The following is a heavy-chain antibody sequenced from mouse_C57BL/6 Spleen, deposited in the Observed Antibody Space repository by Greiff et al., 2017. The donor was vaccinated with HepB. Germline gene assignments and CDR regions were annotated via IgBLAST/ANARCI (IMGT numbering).Heavy chain of an antibody. Sequence: QVQLQQPGAELVKPGASVKMSCKASGYTFTSYWITWVKQRPGQGLEWIGDIDPGSGSTNYNEKFKSKATLTVDTSSSTAYMQLSSLTSEDSAVYYSAREGYNDCNPIEYWGQGTPVTVSA. J-gene: IGHJ3*01. D-gene: IGHD2-4*01. CDR2: IDPGSGST. CDR3: AREGYNDCNPIEY. CDR1: GYTFTSYW. V-gene: IGHV1-55*01.